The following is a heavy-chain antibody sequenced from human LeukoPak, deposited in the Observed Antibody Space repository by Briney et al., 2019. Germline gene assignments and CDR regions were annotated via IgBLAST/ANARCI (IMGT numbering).Heavy chain of an antibody. J-gene: IGHJ4*02. V-gene: IGHV3-21*01. CDR2: ISSSSSYI. CDR1: GFTFSSYS. Sequence: GGSLRLSCAASGFTFSSYSMNWVRQAPGKGLEWVSSISSSSSYIYYADSVRGRFTISRDNAKNSLYLQMNSLRAEDTAVYYCAKDLLYYVSSGGAFDYWGQGTLVTVSS. D-gene: IGHD3-22*01. CDR3: AKDLLYYVSSGGAFDY.